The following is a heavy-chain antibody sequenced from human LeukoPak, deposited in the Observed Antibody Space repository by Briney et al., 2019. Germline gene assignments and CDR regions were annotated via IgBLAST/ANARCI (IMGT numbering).Heavy chain of an antibody. J-gene: IGHJ4*02. CDR3: ARDFRVATAPFDY. CDR2: IKQDGSKK. Sequence: GGSLRLSCAASGFTFSSNWMSWVRQAPGKGLEWVANIKQDGSKKYYVDSVKGRFTISRDNAKNSLYLQMNSLRAEDTAVYYCARDFRVATAPFDYWGQGTLVTVSS. V-gene: IGHV3-7*05. D-gene: IGHD5-18*01. CDR1: GFTFSSNW.